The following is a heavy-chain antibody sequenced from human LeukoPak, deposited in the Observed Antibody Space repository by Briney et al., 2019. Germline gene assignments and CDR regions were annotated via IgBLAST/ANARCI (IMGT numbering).Heavy chain of an antibody. V-gene: IGHV1-2*02. J-gene: IGHJ4*02. Sequence: ASVKVSCKASGYTFTGYYMHWVRQAPGQGLEWMGWINPNSSGTNYAQKFQGRVTMTRDTSISTAYMELSRLRSDDTAVYYCARRDYYDSSGYYYWGQGTLVTVSS. D-gene: IGHD3-22*01. CDR2: INPNSSGT. CDR3: ARRDYYDSSGYYY. CDR1: GYTFTGYY.